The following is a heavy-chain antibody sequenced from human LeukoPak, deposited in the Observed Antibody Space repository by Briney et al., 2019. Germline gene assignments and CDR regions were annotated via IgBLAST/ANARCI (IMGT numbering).Heavy chain of an antibody. J-gene: IGHJ4*02. Sequence: GGSLRLSCAASGFTFSSYGMHWVRQAPGKGLEWVAVIWYDGSNKYYADSVKGRFTISGDNSKNTLYLQMNSLRAEDTAVYYCARSDASGWYHDDFDYWGQGTLVTVSS. D-gene: IGHD6-19*01. CDR2: IWYDGSNK. V-gene: IGHV3-33*01. CDR3: ARSDASGWYHDDFDY. CDR1: GFTFSSYG.